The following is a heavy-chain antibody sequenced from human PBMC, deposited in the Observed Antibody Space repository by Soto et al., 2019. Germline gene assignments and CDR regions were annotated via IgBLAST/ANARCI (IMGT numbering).Heavy chain of an antibody. CDR2: INPSRGGT. CDR1: GYTFTTYY. J-gene: IGHJ6*02. V-gene: IGHV1-46*01. D-gene: IGHD3-10*01. Sequence: ASVKVSCKASGYTFTTYYIHWVRQAPGQGLEWMGVINPSRGGTNYAQKFQGRATMTSDTSTSTVYMELNSLRSEDTAVYYCARANYGSGIAFYSMDVWGQGTTVTVAS. CDR3: ARANYGSGIAFYSMDV.